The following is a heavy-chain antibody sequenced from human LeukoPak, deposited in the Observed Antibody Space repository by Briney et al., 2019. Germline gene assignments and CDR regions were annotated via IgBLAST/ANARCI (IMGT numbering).Heavy chain of an antibody. CDR2: IWYDGTRK. CDR3: AEGRGNSGPYYFCD. D-gene: IGHD1-7*01. V-gene: IGHV3-33*06. CDR1: GFTFSSYG. Sequence: GGSLRLSRAASGFTFSSYGMHWVRQAPGKGLEWVALIWYDGTRKNYADSVKGRFTISRDNSKNTLYLEMNSLRAEDTAVYYCAEGRGNSGPYYFCDWGQGTLVTVSS. J-gene: IGHJ4*02.